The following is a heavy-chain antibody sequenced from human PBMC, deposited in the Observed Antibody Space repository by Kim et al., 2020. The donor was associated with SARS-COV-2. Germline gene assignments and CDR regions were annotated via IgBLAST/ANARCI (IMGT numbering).Heavy chain of an antibody. J-gene: IGHJ4*02. CDR3: ARDAYYYDSSGYLPDFDY. V-gene: IGHV3-7*01. Sequence: GGSLRLSCAASGFTFSSYWMSWVRQAPGKGLEWVANIKQDGSEKYYVDSVKGRFTISRDNAKNSLYLQMNSLRAEDTAVYYCARDAYYYDSSGYLPDFDYWGQGTLVTVSS. D-gene: IGHD3-22*01. CDR1: GFTFSSYW. CDR2: IKQDGSEK.